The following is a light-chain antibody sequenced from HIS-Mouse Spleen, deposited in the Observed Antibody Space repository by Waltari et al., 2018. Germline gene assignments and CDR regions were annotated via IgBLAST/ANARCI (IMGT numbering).Light chain of an antibody. Sequence: DIQMTQSPSSLSASVGDRVTITCRASQGISNYLAWYQQKPGKVPKLLIYAASTLQSGVPARFSGSGSGTDFTLTISSLQPEDVATYYCQKYNSAPPLTFGGGTKVEIK. CDR2: AAS. CDR3: QKYNSAPPLT. V-gene: IGKV1-27*01. J-gene: IGKJ4*01. CDR1: QGISNY.